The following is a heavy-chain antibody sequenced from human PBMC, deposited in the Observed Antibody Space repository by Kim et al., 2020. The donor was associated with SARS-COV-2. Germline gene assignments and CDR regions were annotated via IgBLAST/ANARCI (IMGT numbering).Heavy chain of an antibody. V-gene: IGHV3-7*01. D-gene: IGHD6-19*01. J-gene: IGHJ4*02. CDR3: ARVTSVPGW. Sequence: GGSLRLSCEASGFTFSSYWMTWVRQAPGKGLEWVANINEDGNKKYYVDSVKGRFTISRDNAKNSLYLQVNSLRVEDTAVYYCARVTSVPGWWGQGTLVTVSS. CDR2: INEDGNKK. CDR1: GFTFSSYW.